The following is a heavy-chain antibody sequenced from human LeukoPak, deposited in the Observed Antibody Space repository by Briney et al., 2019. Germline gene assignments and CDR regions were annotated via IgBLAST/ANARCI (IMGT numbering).Heavy chain of an antibody. CDR2: IIPIFGTA. J-gene: IGHJ6*03. CDR3: VRDLPRPGVSYYYMDV. D-gene: IGHD3-16*01. CDR1: GGTFSSYA. Sequence: SVKVSCKASGGTFSSYAISWLRQAPGQGLEWMGGIIPIFGTANYAQKFQGRVTITTDESTSTAYMELSSLRSEDTAVYYCVRDLPRPGVSYYYMDVWRKGATVTVSS. V-gene: IGHV1-69*05.